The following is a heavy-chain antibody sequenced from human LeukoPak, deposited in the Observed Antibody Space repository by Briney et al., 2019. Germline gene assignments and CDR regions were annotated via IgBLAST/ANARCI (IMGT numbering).Heavy chain of an antibody. D-gene: IGHD6-13*01. V-gene: IGHV1-8*01. CDR1: GYTFTSYD. J-gene: IGHJ3*02. CDR2: MNPNSGNT. Sequence: ASVKVSCKASGYTFTSYDINWVRQATGQGLEWMGWMNPNSGNTGYAQKFQGRVTMTRNTSISTAYMELSSLRSEDTAVYYCARGGLSYSSSWYVAGSEAFDIWGQGTMVTVSS. CDR3: ARGGLSYSSSWYVAGSEAFDI.